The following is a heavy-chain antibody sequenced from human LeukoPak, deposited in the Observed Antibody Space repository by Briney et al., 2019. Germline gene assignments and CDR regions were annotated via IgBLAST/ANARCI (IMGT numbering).Heavy chain of an antibody. J-gene: IGHJ4*02. CDR1: GFTFSSYE. Sequence: GGSLRLSCAASGFTFSSYEMNRVRQAPGKGLEWVSYISSSGTTIYYADSVKGRFTISRDNAKNSLYLQMNSLRAEDTAVYYCARRYCSSTSCLFDYWGQGTLVTVSS. V-gene: IGHV3-48*03. D-gene: IGHD2-2*01. CDR2: ISSSGTTI. CDR3: ARRYCSSTSCLFDY.